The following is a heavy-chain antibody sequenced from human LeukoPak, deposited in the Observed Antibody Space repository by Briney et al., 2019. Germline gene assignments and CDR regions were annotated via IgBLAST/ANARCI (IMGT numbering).Heavy chain of an antibody. D-gene: IGHD4/OR15-4a*01. V-gene: IGHV4-59*01. CDR1: RGSISGYS. CDR2: IYYSGDT. Sequence: SETLSLTCTVSRGSISGYSWSWIRQSPGGGLEWIGYIYYSGDTAYNPSLRSRVTMSVDTSKNQFSLQLRSMTAADTAVYYCVRGPYGASISKWFDPWGQGTQVIVSP. CDR3: VRGPYGASISKWFDP. J-gene: IGHJ5*02.